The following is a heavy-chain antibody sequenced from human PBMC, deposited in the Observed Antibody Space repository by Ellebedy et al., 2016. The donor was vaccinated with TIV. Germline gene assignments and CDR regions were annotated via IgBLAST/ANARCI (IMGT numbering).Heavy chain of an antibody. D-gene: IGHD4-17*01. J-gene: IGHJ4*02. V-gene: IGHV3-73*01. CDR3: TRHDDYGDNFDY. CDR2: IRSKANSYAT. CDR1: GFTFSGSA. Sequence: GESLKISCAASGFTFSGSAMHWVRQASGKGLEWVGRIRSKANSYATAYVASVKGRFTISRDDSKNTAYLQMNSLKTEDTAVYYCTRHDDYGDNFDYWGQGTLVTVSS.